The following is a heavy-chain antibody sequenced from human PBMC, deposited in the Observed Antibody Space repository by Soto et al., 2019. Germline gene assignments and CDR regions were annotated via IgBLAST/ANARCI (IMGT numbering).Heavy chain of an antibody. CDR3: SHMGVAGTLYYFDY. CDR1: GLSLGTSGVA. CDR2: IYWDDDK. Sequence: QITLEESGPPLVKPTQTLTLTCTFSGLSLGTSGVAVGWIRQPPGKALEWLALIYWDDDKHYSPSLRSRLTITKDTSKNQVVLTMTNMDPVDTATYYCSHMGVAGTLYYFDYWGQGTLVTVSS. D-gene: IGHD6-19*01. J-gene: IGHJ4*02. V-gene: IGHV2-5*02.